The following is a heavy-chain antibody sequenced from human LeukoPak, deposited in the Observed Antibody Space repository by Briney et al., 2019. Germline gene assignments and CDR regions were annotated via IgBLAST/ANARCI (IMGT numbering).Heavy chain of an antibody. CDR1: GFTFSTFG. CDR3: TDDSSGIYYYYGMDV. V-gene: IGHV3-30*03. J-gene: IGHJ6*02. D-gene: IGHD3-22*01. Sequence: GGSLRLSCAASGFTFSTFGMHWVRQAPGKGPEWVAVISYDGSNTYYADTVKGQFTISRDNSKNTLYLQMNSLRAEDTAVYYCTDDSSGIYYYYGMDVWGQGTTVTVSS. CDR2: ISYDGSNT.